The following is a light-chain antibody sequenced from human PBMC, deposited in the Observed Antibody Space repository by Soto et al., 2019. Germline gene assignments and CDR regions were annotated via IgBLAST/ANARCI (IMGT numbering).Light chain of an antibody. CDR1: SSDVGGYNY. CDR2: DVS. CDR3: NSYTSNNTQV. V-gene: IGLV2-14*01. Sequence: QSALTQPASVSGSPVQSITISCTGTSSDVGGYNYVSWYQQHPGKAPKLMIYDVSDRPSGVSNRFSGSKSGNTASLTISGLQAEDEADYYCNSYTSNNTQVFGTGTKVTVL. J-gene: IGLJ1*01.